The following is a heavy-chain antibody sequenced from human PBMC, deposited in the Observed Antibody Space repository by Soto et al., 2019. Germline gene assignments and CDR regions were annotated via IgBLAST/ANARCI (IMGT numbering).Heavy chain of an antibody. Sequence: GGSLRLSCAASGFTFSSYAMSWVRQAPGKGLEWVSAISGSGGSTYYADSVKGRFTISRDNSKNTLYLQMNSLRAEDTAVYYCAKDINLNAGTIPGYDILTGYYPMHGAFDIWGQGTMVTVSS. CDR1: GFTFSSYA. CDR2: ISGSGGST. CDR3: AKDINLNAGTIPGYDILTGYYPMHGAFDI. J-gene: IGHJ3*02. V-gene: IGHV3-23*01. D-gene: IGHD3-9*01.